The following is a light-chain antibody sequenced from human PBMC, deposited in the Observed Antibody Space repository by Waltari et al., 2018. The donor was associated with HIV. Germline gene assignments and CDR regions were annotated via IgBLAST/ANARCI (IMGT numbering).Light chain of an antibody. CDR3: AAWDGSLNGVV. Sequence: QSVLTPPPSVAAAPRQRVTSSCSGNSSNIGNNSVNWYQQFPGKAPKLLIYYVVMLPSGVSDRFSGSKSGTSASLAISGLQSDDEADYYCAAWDGSLNGVVFGGGTKLTVL. V-gene: IGLV1-36*01. CDR2: YVV. J-gene: IGLJ2*01. CDR1: SSNIGNNS.